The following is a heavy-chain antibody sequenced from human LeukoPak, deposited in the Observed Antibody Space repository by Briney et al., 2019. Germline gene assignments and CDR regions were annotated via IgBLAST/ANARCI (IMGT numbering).Heavy chain of an antibody. D-gene: IGHD3-10*01. CDR3: ARVGLLWFGELFGHP. V-gene: IGHV1-18*01. CDR1: GYTFTSYG. J-gene: IGHJ4*02. CDR2: ISAYNGNT. Sequence: GASVTVSCTASGYTFTSYGISWVRQAPGQGLEWMGCISAYNGNTNYAQKLQGRVTMTTDTSTSTAYMELRSLRSDDTAVYYCARVGLLWFGELFGHPWGQGTLVTVSS.